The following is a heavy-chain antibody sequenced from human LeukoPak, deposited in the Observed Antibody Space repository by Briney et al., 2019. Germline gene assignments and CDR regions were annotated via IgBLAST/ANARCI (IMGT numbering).Heavy chain of an antibody. V-gene: IGHV3-15*01. D-gene: IGHD1-20*01. CDR1: GFTFSNAW. CDR3: AKDKYNWNYFDY. Sequence: PGGSLRLSCAASGFTFSNAWMTWVRQAPGKGLEWVGRVISKADGGTTDYAAPVKGRFTISRDDSKNTLYLQMNSLKSEDTAVYYCAKDKYNWNYFDYWGQGTLVTVSS. CDR2: VISKADGGTT. J-gene: IGHJ4*02.